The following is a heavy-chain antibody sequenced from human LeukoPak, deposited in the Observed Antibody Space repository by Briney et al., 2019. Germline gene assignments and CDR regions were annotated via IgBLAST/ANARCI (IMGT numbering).Heavy chain of an antibody. J-gene: IGHJ5*02. Sequence: SETLSLTCGVYGGSFSGYTWDWIRQPPGKGLEWIGEINDLGKSNYNPSLKSRLTISVDKSMNQFSLKVNSVTATDTAVYYCVRRGYDSGQEIGDLWGQGTLVTVSS. V-gene: IGHV4-34*01. CDR1: GGSFSGYT. D-gene: IGHD5-18*01. CDR3: VRRGYDSGQEIGDL. CDR2: INDLGKS.